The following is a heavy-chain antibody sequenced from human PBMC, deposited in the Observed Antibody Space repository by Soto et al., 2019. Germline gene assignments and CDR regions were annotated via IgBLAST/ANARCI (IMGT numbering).Heavy chain of an antibody. CDR1: GGSFSGYY. D-gene: IGHD6-25*01. Sequence: PSETLSLTCAVYGGSFSGYYWSWIRQPPGKGLEWIGEINHSGSTNYNPSLKSRVTISVDTSKNQFSLKLSSVTAADTAVYYCARGVELPSSSGYPNFDYWGQGTLVTVSS. CDR3: ARGVELPSSSGYPNFDY. V-gene: IGHV4-34*01. CDR2: INHSGST. J-gene: IGHJ4*02.